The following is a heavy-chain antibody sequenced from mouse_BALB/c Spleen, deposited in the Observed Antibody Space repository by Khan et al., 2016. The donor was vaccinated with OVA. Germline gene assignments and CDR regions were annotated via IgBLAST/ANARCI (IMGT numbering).Heavy chain of an antibody. CDR1: GISITSGNYR. CDR2: IYYSGTV. V-gene: IGHV3-5*02. J-gene: IGHJ1*01. Sequence: EVQLQESGPGLVKPSQTVSPTCTVTGISITSGNYRWSWIRQFPGNKLEWIGNIYYSGTVTYNPSLTSRTTITRDTSKNQFFLEMNSLTAEDTATYYCARDYGSLYWYFDVWGAGTTVTVSS. CDR3: ARDYGSLYWYFDV. D-gene: IGHD1-1*01.